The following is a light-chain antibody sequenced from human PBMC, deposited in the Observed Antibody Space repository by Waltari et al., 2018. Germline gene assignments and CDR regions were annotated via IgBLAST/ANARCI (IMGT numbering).Light chain of an antibody. CDR1: TFGDKS. J-gene: IGLJ1*01. CDR2: QDA. Sequence: SSELTQPPSVSVSPGQTASITCSGDTFGDKSACWYQQKPGQSPVLLFYQDAKRPSGIPERLAASRSGDTATLTISGAQPVDEADYYCQAWDSTTFVFGTGTKVTVL. V-gene: IGLV3-1*01. CDR3: QAWDSTTFV.